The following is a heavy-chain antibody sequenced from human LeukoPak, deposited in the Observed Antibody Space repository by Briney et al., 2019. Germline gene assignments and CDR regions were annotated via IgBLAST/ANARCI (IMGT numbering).Heavy chain of an antibody. CDR2: IDPNNGGT. CDR1: GYTFTRYY. J-gene: IGHJ4*02. CDR3: TNVSNSGWYFDY. D-gene: IGHD6-19*01. Sequence: GASGKVSGKASGYTFTRYYMHWVRQAPGQGLEGMGWIDPNNGGTAYAQKFQGRVTMTRDTSISTVYMELSRLRSDDTAVYYCTNVSNSGWYFDYWGQGTLITVSS. V-gene: IGHV1-2*02.